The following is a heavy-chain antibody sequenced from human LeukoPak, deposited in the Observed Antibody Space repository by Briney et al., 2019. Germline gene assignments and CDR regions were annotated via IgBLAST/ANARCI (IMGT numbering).Heavy chain of an antibody. CDR1: GYSFTSYW. J-gene: IGHJ4*02. CDR2: IYPGDSDT. V-gene: IGHV5-51*01. Sequence: GESLKISCKGSGYSFTSYWIGWGRQMPGKGLEWMGIIYPGDSDTRYSPSFQGQVTISADKSISTAYLQWSSLKASDTAMYYCARQQRGYSYGSGIDYWGQGTLVTVSS. CDR3: ARQQRGYSYGSGIDY. D-gene: IGHD5-18*01.